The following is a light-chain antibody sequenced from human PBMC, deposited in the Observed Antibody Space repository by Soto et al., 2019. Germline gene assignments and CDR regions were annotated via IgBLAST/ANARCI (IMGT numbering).Light chain of an antibody. CDR1: QSVFNY. CDR2: DAS. Sequence: EVVLTQSPATLSLSPGEGATLSCRASQSVFNYLAWYQQKPGQAPRLLIYDASKRATGIPARFSGSGSGTDFTLTISSLEPEDFACYFCQQRSGWPPTFGQGTKLDIK. CDR3: QQRSGWPPT. V-gene: IGKV3-11*01. J-gene: IGKJ2*01.